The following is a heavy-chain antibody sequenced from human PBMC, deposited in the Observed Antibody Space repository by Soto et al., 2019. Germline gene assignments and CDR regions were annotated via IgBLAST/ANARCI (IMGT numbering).Heavy chain of an antibody. CDR2: STGAGGGT. CDR3: AKGHSDYQGDYNYYGMDV. Sequence: GGSLRLYCAASGFPFSSYAISWVRQAPGRGLEWVAASTGAGGGTYNLEAVKGRFTVSRDNSKKTVYLQLDGLRAEDTAVYYCAKGHSDYQGDYNYYGMDVWGQGTTVTVSS. J-gene: IGHJ6*02. CDR1: GFPFSSYA. V-gene: IGHV3-23*01. D-gene: IGHD6-25*01.